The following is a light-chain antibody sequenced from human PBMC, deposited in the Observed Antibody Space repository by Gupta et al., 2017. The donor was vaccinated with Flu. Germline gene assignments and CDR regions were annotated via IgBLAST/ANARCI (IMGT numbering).Light chain of an antibody. J-gene: IGKJ1*01. V-gene: IGKV3-11*01. CDR1: QRVSSD. CDR3: QQRSNWPPWT. Sequence: ERATLSCRASQRVSSDLAWYQQKPGQAPRLLIYDAANRATGSPARFSGSGSGTDVTLTISSLEPEDFAVYYCQQRSNWPPWTFGQGTKVEIK. CDR2: DAA.